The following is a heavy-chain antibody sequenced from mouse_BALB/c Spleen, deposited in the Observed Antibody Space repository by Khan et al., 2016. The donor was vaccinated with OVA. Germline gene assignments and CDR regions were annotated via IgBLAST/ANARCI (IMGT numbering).Heavy chain of an antibody. CDR3: ARVGYNGTMDY. Sequence: QVQLKQSGPELKKPGATVKISCKASGYTFTNNGMNWVKLAPGQGFKWMGWINTYTGKAAYADDFKGRFAFSLETSASTAYLQINNLKNEDTATNFCARVGYNGTMDYWGQGTLVTVSA. CDR1: GYTFTNNG. J-gene: IGHJ4*01. CDR2: INTYTGKA. V-gene: IGHV9-3-1*01. D-gene: IGHD2-14*01.